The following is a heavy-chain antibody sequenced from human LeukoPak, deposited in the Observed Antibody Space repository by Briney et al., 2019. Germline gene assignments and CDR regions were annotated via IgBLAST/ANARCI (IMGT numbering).Heavy chain of an antibody. J-gene: IGHJ3*02. CDR2: IKQDGSEK. D-gene: IGHD6-19*01. V-gene: IGHV3-7*05. CDR1: GFTFSSYW. Sequence: GGSLRLSCAASGFTFSSYWMSWVRQAPGKGLEWVANIKQDGSEKYYVDSVKGRFTISRDNSENTLYLQMNSLRAEDTAVYYCAKDTDKWLVDAFDIWGQGTMVTVSS. CDR3: AKDTDKWLVDAFDI.